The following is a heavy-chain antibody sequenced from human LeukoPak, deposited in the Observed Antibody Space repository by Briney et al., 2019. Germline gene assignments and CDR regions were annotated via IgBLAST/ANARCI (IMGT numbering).Heavy chain of an antibody. J-gene: IGHJ4*02. CDR1: GFTFSDYY. CDR2: ISSSGSTI. D-gene: IGHD2-2*02. V-gene: IGHV3-11*04. CDR3: ARVVCSSTSCYTGGFDY. Sequence: PGGSLRLSCAASGFTFSDYYMSWIRQAPGKGLEWVSYISSSGSTIYYADSVKGRFTISRDNAKNSLYLQMNSLRAEDTAVYDCARVVCSSTSCYTGGFDYWGQGTLVTVSS.